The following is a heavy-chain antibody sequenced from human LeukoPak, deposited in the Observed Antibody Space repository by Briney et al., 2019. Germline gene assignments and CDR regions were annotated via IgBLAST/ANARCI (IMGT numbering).Heavy chain of an antibody. J-gene: IGHJ4*02. CDR1: GGTFSSYA. CDR2: IIPSLGIA. V-gene: IGHV1-69*04. Sequence: ASVTVSCKASGGTFSSYAISWVRQAPGQGLEWMGRIIPSLGIANYTQKFQGRVTITADKSTSTAYMELSSLRSEDTAVYYCARDDDYVGYWGQGTLVTVSS. CDR3: ARDDDYVGY.